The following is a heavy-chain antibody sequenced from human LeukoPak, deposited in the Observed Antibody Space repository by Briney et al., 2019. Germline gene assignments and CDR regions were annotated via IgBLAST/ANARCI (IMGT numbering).Heavy chain of an antibody. CDR2: ISYDGSNK. D-gene: IGHD4-23*01. Sequence: GRSLRLSCAASGFTFSSYAMHWVRQAPGKGLEWVAVISYDGSNKYYADSVKGRFTISRDNSKNTLYLQMNSLRAEDTAVYYCARDGNVYGDPLDYWGQGTLVTVSS. CDR3: ARDGNVYGDPLDY. CDR1: GFTFSSYA. V-gene: IGHV3-30-3*01. J-gene: IGHJ4*02.